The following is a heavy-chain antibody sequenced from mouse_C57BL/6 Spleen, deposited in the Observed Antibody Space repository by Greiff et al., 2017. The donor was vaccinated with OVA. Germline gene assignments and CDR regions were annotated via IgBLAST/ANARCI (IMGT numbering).Heavy chain of an antibody. J-gene: IGHJ2*01. D-gene: IGHD1-2*01. CDR1: GYAFSSSW. CDR2: IYPGDGDT. Sequence: QVQLQQSGPELVKPGASVKISCKASGYAFSSSWMNWVKQRPGKGLEWIGRIYPGDGDTNYNGKFKGKATLTADKSSSTAYMQLSSLTSEDSAVYFCARYPPLLGNFDYWGQGTTLTVSS. CDR3: ARYPPLLGNFDY. V-gene: IGHV1-82*01.